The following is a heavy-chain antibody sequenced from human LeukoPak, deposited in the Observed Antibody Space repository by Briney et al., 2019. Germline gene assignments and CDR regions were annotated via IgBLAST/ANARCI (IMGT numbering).Heavy chain of an antibody. CDR1: AASISSYY. V-gene: IGHV4-59*08. Sequence: SETLSLTCTVSAASISSYYWSWIRQPPGKGLEWIGYIYNSGSTNYNPSLKSRVTISVDTSKNQFSLKLSSVTAADTAVYYCARSGRYYDSSGYYYVVYWGQGTLVTVSS. CDR2: IYNSGST. CDR3: ARSGRYYDSSGYYYVVY. J-gene: IGHJ4*02. D-gene: IGHD3-22*01.